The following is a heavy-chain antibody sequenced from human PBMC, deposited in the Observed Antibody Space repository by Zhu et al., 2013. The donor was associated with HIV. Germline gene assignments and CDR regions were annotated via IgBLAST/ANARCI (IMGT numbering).Heavy chain of an antibody. J-gene: IGHJ5*02. Sequence: QVHLVQSGAEVKEPGASVKVSCKASGYTFRAHYIHWVRQAPGQGLEWMGWINPNSGGTNYAQKFQGRVTMTRDTSISTAYMELSRLRTDDTAVYFCARDRDKVRFLIIPTGNNWFDPWGQGTLVTVSS. CDR1: GYTFRAHY. CDR3: ARDRDKVRFLIIPTGNNWFDP. CDR2: INPNSGGT. V-gene: IGHV1-2*02. D-gene: IGHD1-1*01.